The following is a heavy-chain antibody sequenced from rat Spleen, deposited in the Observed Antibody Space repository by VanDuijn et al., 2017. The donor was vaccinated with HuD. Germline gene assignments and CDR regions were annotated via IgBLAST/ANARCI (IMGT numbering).Heavy chain of an antibody. CDR3: AGHGGLRRVLDY. CDR2: ITTDGDNT. Sequence: EVQLVESGGGLVQPGRSLQISCVASGLTFSNYDMAWVRQTPTKGLEWIASITTDGDNTYYRDSVKGRFTISRDDAKNTQYLQMDSLRSEDTATYYCAGHGGLRRVLDYWGQGVMVTVSS. J-gene: IGHJ2*01. D-gene: IGHD1-11*01. V-gene: IGHV5S13*01. CDR1: GLTFSNYD.